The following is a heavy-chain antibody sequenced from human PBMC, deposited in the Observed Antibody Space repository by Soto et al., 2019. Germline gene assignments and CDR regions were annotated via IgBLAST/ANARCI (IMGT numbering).Heavy chain of an antibody. V-gene: IGHV4-59*01. D-gene: IGHD3-3*01. CDR2: IYYSGST. Sequence: SETLSLTCTVSGGSISSYYWSWIRQPPGKGLEWIGYIYYSGSTNYNPSLKSRVTISVDTSKNQFSLKLSSVTAADTAVYYCARSVTIFGVVRNSWLDPWGQGTLVTVSS. CDR3: ARSVTIFGVVRNSWLDP. CDR1: GGSISSYY. J-gene: IGHJ5*02.